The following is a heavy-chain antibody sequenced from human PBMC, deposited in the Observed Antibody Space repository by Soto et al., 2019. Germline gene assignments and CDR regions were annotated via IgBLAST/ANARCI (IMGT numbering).Heavy chain of an antibody. Sequence: EVQLLESGGGLVQPGGSLRLSCAASGFTFGNFGMNWVRQAPGKGLEWVSGISGGGGSTYYADYVKGRFTISRDPSKNTIFLEMNSLRAEHTAVYYCAKGFIVVVTVIRPDDAFDVWGQGTLVTVSS. CDR1: GFTFGNFG. V-gene: IGHV3-23*01. D-gene: IGHD2-21*02. CDR3: AKGFIVVVTVIRPDDAFDV. CDR2: ISGGGGST. J-gene: IGHJ3*01.